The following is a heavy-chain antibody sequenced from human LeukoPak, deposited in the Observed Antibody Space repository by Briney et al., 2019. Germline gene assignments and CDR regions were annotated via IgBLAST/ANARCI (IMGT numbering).Heavy chain of an antibody. CDR3: ARGGKIPLAGTRSPQYFQH. CDR2: ISYDGSNK. J-gene: IGHJ1*01. Sequence: HAGGSLRLSCAASGFTFSSYGMHWVRQAPGKGLEWVAVISYDGSNKYYADSVKGRFTISRDNSKNTLYLQMNSLRPEDTAVYYCARGGKIPLAGTRSPQYFQHWGQGTLVTVSS. V-gene: IGHV3-30*03. D-gene: IGHD6-19*01. CDR1: GFTFSSYG.